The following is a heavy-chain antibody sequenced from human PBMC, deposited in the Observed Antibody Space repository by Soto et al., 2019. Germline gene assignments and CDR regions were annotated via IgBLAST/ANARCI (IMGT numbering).Heavy chain of an antibody. D-gene: IGHD3-22*01. Sequence: QVQLVQSGAEVKKPGSSVKVSCKASGGIFSSFAITWVRQAPGQGLEWMGGIIPIFGTANYAQKFQGRVTITADESTSTAYMELSSLRSEDTAVYYCASATYYYDSSGYYPDYWGQGTLVTVSS. V-gene: IGHV1-69*12. J-gene: IGHJ4*02. CDR3: ASATYYYDSSGYYPDY. CDR1: GGIFSSFA. CDR2: IIPIFGTA.